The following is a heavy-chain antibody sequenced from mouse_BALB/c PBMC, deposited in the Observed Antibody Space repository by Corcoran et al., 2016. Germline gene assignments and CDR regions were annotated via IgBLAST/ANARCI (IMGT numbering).Heavy chain of an antibody. CDR2: INTYTGEP. Sequence: QIQLVQSGPELKKPGETVKISCKASGYTFTNYGMNWGKQAPGKGLKWMGWINTYTGEPTYADDFKGRFAFSLETSASTAYLQINNLKNEDMATYFCARLLRPYYAMDYWGQGTSVTVSS. CDR1: GYTFTNYG. CDR3: ARLLRPYYAMDY. J-gene: IGHJ4*01. V-gene: IGHV9-1*02. D-gene: IGHD1-2*01.